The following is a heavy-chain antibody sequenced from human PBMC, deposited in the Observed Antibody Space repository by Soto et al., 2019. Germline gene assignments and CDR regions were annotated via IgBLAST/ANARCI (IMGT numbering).Heavy chain of an antibody. Sequence: GESLKISCKVSGYNFAGYWIAWVRQMPGKGLELMGIIYPSDSDTRYRPSFQGQVTISADKSISSAYLQWSSLRASDTAMYYCARGGVSPRTFEYWGQGTPVIVSS. CDR3: ARGGVSPRTFEY. CDR1: GYNFAGYW. D-gene: IGHD3-3*01. V-gene: IGHV5-51*01. J-gene: IGHJ4*02. CDR2: IYPSDSDT.